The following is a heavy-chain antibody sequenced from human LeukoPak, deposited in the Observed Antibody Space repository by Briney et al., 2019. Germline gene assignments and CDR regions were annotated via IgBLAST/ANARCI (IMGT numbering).Heavy chain of an antibody. CDR2: IYYSGST. Sequence: SETLSLTCTVSGGSISSGGYYWSWIRQHPGEGLEWIGYIYYSGSTYYNPSLKSRVTISVDTSKNQFSLKLSSVTAADTAVYYCARDPREGYCSSTSCYTLSWFDPWGQGTLVTVSS. J-gene: IGHJ5*02. D-gene: IGHD2-2*02. V-gene: IGHV4-31*03. CDR1: GGSISSGGYY. CDR3: ARDPREGYCSSTSCYTLSWFDP.